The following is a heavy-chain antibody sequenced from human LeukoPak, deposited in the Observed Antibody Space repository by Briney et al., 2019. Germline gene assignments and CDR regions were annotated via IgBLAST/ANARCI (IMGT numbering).Heavy chain of an antibody. J-gene: IGHJ6*03. Sequence: SVKVSCKASGGTFSSYTISWVRQAPGQGLEWMGRIIPILGIANYAQKLQGRVTITADDSTSTAYMELSSLRSEDTAVYYCARANWGILTGYPYYYYYYMDVWGKGTTVTVSS. CDR2: IIPILGIA. D-gene: IGHD3-9*01. CDR1: GGTFSSYT. CDR3: ARANWGILTGYPYYYYYYMDV. V-gene: IGHV1-69*02.